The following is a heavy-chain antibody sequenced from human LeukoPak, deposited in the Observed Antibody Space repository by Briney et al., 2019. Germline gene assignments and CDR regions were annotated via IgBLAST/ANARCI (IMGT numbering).Heavy chain of an antibody. CDR3: TRSYGYGVDAFDI. D-gene: IGHD5-18*01. CDR2: ISGSGGST. CDR1: EFTFSTYA. J-gene: IGHJ3*02. V-gene: IGHV3-23*01. Sequence: GGSLRLSCAASEFTFSTYAMHWVRQAPGKGLEWVSAISGSGGSTYYADSVKGRFTISRDNSKNTLYLQMNSLRAEDTAVYYCTRSYGYGVDAFDIWGQGTMVTVSS.